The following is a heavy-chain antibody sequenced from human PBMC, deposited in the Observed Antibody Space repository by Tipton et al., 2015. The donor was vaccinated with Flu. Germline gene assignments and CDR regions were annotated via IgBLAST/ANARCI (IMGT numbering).Heavy chain of an antibody. D-gene: IGHD1-1*01. CDR3: ARDPTSHYYFDY. Sequence: LRLSCTVSGGSISSYYWSWIRQPPGKGLEWIGYIYYSGSPNYNPSLKSRVTISVDTSKNRFSLKLSSVTAAATAVYYCARDPTSHYYFDYWGQGTLVTVSS. CDR2: IYYSGSP. J-gene: IGHJ4*02. V-gene: IGHV4-59*12. CDR1: GGSISSYY.